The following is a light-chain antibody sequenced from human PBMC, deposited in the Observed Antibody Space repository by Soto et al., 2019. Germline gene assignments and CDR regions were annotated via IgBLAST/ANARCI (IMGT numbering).Light chain of an antibody. Sequence: ETVMTQAPATPSVSPGERATPSCRASQSISSNLAWYQQKPGQAPRRLIFGAFTRATGIPGRFSGSGSGTEFTLTISSLQSEDFAVYYCQQYDNWPLTFGGGTRWIS. CDR1: QSISSN. CDR2: GAF. CDR3: QQYDNWPLT. V-gene: IGKV3-15*01. J-gene: IGKJ4*01.